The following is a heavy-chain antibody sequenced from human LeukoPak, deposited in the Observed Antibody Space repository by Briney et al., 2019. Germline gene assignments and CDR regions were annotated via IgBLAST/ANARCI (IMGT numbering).Heavy chain of an antibody. CDR2: IHHDGRT. CDR1: GGSLSGHY. Sequence: PSGTLSLTCAVYGGSLSGHYWSWIRQSPGKGLEWIGDIHHDGRTKYSPSLKSRVSILLDTSKNEVSLRLTPVTAADTALYFCAREPVPQDYGDTVNAYDLWGQGTMVIVSS. V-gene: IGHV4-34*01. D-gene: IGHD4-17*01. CDR3: AREPVPQDYGDTVNAYDL. J-gene: IGHJ3*01.